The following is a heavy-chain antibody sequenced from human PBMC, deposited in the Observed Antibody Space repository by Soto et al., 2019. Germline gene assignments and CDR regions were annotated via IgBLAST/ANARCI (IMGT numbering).Heavy chain of an antibody. CDR1: GGSISSGGYY. D-gene: IGHD2-15*01. J-gene: IGHJ3*02. Sequence: SETLSLTCTVSGGSISSGGYYWSWIRQHPGKGLEWIGYIYYSGSTYYNPSLKSRVTISVDTSKNQFSLKLSSVTAADTAVYYCARGGYCSGGSCYSDAFDIWGQGTMVTVSS. CDR2: IYYSGST. CDR3: ARGGYCSGGSCYSDAFDI. V-gene: IGHV4-31*03.